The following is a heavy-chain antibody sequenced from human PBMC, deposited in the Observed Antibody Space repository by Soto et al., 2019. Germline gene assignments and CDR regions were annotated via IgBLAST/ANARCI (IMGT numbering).Heavy chain of an antibody. CDR3: ARDYYDILTGRNYYGMDV. V-gene: IGHV3-30-3*01. Sequence: QVQLVESGGGVVQPGRSLRLSCAASGFTFSSYAMHWVRQAPGKGLEWVAVISYDGSNKYYADSVKGRFTISRDNSKNTLYLQMNSLRAEDTAVYYWARDYYDILTGRNYYGMDVWGQGTTVTVSS. D-gene: IGHD3-9*01. J-gene: IGHJ6*02. CDR2: ISYDGSNK. CDR1: GFTFSSYA.